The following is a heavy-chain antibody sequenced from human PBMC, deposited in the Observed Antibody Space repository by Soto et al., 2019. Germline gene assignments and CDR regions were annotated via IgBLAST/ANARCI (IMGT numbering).Heavy chain of an antibody. J-gene: IGHJ4*02. CDR1: GFTFSRYP. V-gene: IGHV3-30-3*01. Sequence: QVQLVESGGGVVQPGRSLRLSCAASGFTFSRYPMHWVRQAPGKGLEWVAVISYDGSNKDYSDSVKGRFTISRDNSKNTMYLQMNSLRSEDTAVYYCAREVGPFDYWGQGTLVTVSS. D-gene: IGHD1-26*01. CDR3: AREVGPFDY. CDR2: ISYDGSNK.